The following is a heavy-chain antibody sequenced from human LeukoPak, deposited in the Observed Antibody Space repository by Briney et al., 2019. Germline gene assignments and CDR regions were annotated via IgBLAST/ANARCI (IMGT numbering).Heavy chain of an antibody. V-gene: IGHV4-34*01. CDR1: GGSFSGYY. CDR3: ARGLKGYDFWSGYYHNWFDP. D-gene: IGHD3-3*01. J-gene: IGHJ5*02. CDR2: INHSGST. Sequence: PSETLSLTCAVYGGSFSGYYWGWIRQTPGKGLEWIGEINHSGSTNYNPSLKSRVTISVDTSKNQFSLKLSSVTAADTAVYYCARGLKGYDFWSGYYHNWFDPWGQGTLVTVSS.